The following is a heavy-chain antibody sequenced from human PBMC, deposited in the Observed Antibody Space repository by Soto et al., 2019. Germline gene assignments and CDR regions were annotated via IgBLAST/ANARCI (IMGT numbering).Heavy chain of an antibody. Sequence: EVQLLESGGGLVQPGGSLRLSCAASEFTFSSYAMSWVRQAPGKGLEWVSAISGSGGSTYYADSVKGRFTISRDNSKNTLYLQMNSLRAEDTAVYYFAKVPGSGSYEPYYYYYMDVWGKGTTVTVSS. J-gene: IGHJ6*03. V-gene: IGHV3-23*01. D-gene: IGHD3-10*01. CDR1: EFTFSSYA. CDR3: AKVPGSGSYEPYYYYYMDV. CDR2: ISGSGGST.